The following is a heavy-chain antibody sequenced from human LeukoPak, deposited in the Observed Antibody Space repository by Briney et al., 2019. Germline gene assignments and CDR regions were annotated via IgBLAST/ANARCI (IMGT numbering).Heavy chain of an antibody. CDR3: AKPFMITFGGTPHYFDY. Sequence: QPGGSLRLSCAASGFTFSSYGMSWVRQAPGKGLEWVSAISGSGGSTYYADSVKGRFTISRDNSKNTLYLQMNSLRAEDTAVYYCAKPFMITFGGTPHYFDYWGQGTLVTVSS. J-gene: IGHJ4*02. CDR1: GFTFSSYG. V-gene: IGHV3-23*01. CDR2: ISGSGGST. D-gene: IGHD3-16*01.